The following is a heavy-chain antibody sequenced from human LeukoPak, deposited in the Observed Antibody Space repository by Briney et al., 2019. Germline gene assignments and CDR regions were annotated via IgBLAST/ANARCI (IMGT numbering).Heavy chain of an antibody. Sequence: DPSETLSLTCTVSGGSITSFYWSWIRQPGGKGLEWIGRIHTSGNTDYNPSLKSRVTMSIDTSKNQFSLNLRSVTAADTAVYFCAREGSMTSRPFVSKDYWGQGTLVTVSS. CDR1: GGSITSFY. J-gene: IGHJ4*02. CDR2: IHTSGNT. CDR3: AREGSMTSRPFVSKDY. D-gene: IGHD6-6*01. V-gene: IGHV4-4*07.